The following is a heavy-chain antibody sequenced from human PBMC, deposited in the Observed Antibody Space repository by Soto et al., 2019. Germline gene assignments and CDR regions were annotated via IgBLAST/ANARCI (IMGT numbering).Heavy chain of an antibody. CDR2: INPNSGGT. D-gene: IGHD3-16*01. Sequence: ASVNVSCKASRYTFTDYYMHWVRQAPGQGLEVMGWINPNSGGTNYAQKFQGRVAMTRXXXXXXAXMXLXXXXTDDTAVYYCATLGAGAFDYWGQGTLVTVSS. J-gene: IGHJ4*02. CDR1: RYTFTDYY. CDR3: ATLGAGAFDY. V-gene: IGHV1-2*02.